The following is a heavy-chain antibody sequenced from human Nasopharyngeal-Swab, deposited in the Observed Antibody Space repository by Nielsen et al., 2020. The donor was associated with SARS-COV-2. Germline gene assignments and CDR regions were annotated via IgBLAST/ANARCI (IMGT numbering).Heavy chain of an antibody. CDR2: ISVSGDYT. CDR3: AKHAAYTNSWHHFDY. CDR1: GFTFSSYA. J-gene: IGHJ4*02. Sequence: GESLKISCAASGFTFSSYAISWVRQTPGRGLEWVSTISVSGDYTYYADSAKDRFSISRDNSKSTLYLQMNSLRAEDTAVYYCAKHAAYTNSWHHFDYWGQGTLVTVSS. D-gene: IGHD6-13*01. V-gene: IGHV3-23*01.